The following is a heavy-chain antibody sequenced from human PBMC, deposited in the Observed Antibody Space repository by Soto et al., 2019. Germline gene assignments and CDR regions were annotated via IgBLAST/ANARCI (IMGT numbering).Heavy chain of an antibody. CDR3: AKGRGYYTKDAMDV. Sequence: EVQLLESGGGLVQPGGSLRLSCAASGFTFSSYAMSWVRQAPGKGLEWVSAISGGGGSPYYADSVKARFTISRDSPKNTLSLQMSSLRAEDTAVYYCAKGRGYYTKDAMDVWGQGTTVTVSS. J-gene: IGHJ6*02. CDR1: GFTFSSYA. CDR2: ISGGGGSP. D-gene: IGHD2-8*01. V-gene: IGHV3-23*01.